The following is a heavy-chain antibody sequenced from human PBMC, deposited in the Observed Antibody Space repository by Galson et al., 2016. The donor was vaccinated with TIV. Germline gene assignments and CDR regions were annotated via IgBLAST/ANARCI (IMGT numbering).Heavy chain of an antibody. CDR1: GFTFDDYG. CDR2: IIGNGGIT. Sequence: SLRLSCAASGFTFDDYGMTWVRQVPGKGLEWVSDIIGNGGITDYADSVKGRFTISRDNAKNSLYLQKNSLRAEDTALYLCARHVTCGGDCYYFDYWGQGTLVTVSS. J-gene: IGHJ4*02. D-gene: IGHD2-21*01. CDR3: ARHVTCGGDCYYFDY. V-gene: IGHV3-20*01.